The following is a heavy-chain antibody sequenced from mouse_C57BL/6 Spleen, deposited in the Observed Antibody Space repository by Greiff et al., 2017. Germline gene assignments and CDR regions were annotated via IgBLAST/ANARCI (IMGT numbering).Heavy chain of an antibody. V-gene: IGHV1-69*01. CDR2: IDPSDSYT. CDR3: ARGYSNYVWFAY. CDR1: GYTFTSYW. J-gene: IGHJ3*01. D-gene: IGHD2-5*01. Sequence: VQLQQPGAELVMPGASVKLSCKASGYTFTSYWMHWVKQRPGQGLEWIGEIDPSDSYTNYNQKFKGKSTLTVDKSSSTAYMQLSSLTSEDSAVYYCARGYSNYVWFAYWGQGTLVTVSA.